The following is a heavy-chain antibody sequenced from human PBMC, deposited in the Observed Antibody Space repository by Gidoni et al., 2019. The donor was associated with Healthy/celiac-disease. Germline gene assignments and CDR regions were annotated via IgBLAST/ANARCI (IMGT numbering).Heavy chain of an antibody. J-gene: IGHJ4*02. V-gene: IGHV3-64D*08. D-gene: IGHD1-7*01. CDR3: VSVPELL. Sequence: EVQLVESGGGLVQPGGSLRLSCSASGFAFSSYALHWVRQAPGKGLEYVSAISTNGGSTYYADSVKGRFTISRDNSKNTRYLQMSSLRAEDTAVYYCVSVPELLWGQGTLVTVSS. CDR1: GFAFSSYA. CDR2: ISTNGGST.